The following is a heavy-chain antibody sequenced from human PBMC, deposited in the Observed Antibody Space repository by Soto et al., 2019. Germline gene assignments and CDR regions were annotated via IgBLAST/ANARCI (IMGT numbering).Heavy chain of an antibody. CDR2: IPHDETYP. D-gene: IGHD1-1*01. CDR1: GFTFSNYG. Sequence: QMQLVESGGGVVQPGRSLRLSCTASGFTFSNYGMHWVRQAPGKGLQWVAVIPHDETYPYYLDSVKGRFTISRDNSSYTFSLQLNRSRVDKTAVYYGVIDDSNRDNGLDHWGQGTLVTVSS. CDR3: VIDDSNRDNGLDH. J-gene: IGHJ1*01. V-gene: IGHV3-30*19.